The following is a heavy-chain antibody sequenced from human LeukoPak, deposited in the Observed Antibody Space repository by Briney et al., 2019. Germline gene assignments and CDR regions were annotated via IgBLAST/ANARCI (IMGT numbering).Heavy chain of an antibody. CDR1: GYTFTSYG. D-gene: IGHD3-9*01. Sequence: ASVKVSCKASGYTFTSYGISWVRQAPGQGPEWMGWISAYNGNTNYAQKLQGRVTMTTDTSTSTAYMELRSLRSDDTAVYYCARDPSLRYLDWFNSGLDYWGQGTLVTVSS. CDR3: ARDPSLRYLDWFNSGLDY. V-gene: IGHV1-18*04. J-gene: IGHJ4*02. CDR2: ISAYNGNT.